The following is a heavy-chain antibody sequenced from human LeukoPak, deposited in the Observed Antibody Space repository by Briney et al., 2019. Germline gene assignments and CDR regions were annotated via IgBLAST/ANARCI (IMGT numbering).Heavy chain of an antibody. CDR3: ARGSGQYSSGWYREDYGMDV. V-gene: IGHV1-8*01. D-gene: IGHD6-19*01. J-gene: IGHJ6*02. CDR2: MNPNSGNT. CDR1: GYTFTSYD. Sequence: ASVKVSCKASGYTFTSYDINWVRQATGQGLEWMGWMNPNSGNTGYAQKFQGRVTMTRNTSISTAYMELSSLRSEDTAVYCCARGSGQYSSGWYREDYGMDVWGQGTTVTVSS.